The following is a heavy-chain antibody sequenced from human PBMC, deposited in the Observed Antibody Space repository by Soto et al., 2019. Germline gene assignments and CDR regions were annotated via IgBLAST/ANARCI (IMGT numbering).Heavy chain of an antibody. CDR2: ISYDGSNK. J-gene: IGHJ6*02. CDR3: GYDSPGNYYGMDV. Sequence: PGGSLRLSCAASGFTFSSYGMHWVRQAPGKGLEWVAVISYDGSNKYYADSVKGRFTISRDNSKNTLYLQMNSLRAEDTAVYYCGYDSPGNYYGMDVWGQGTTVTVSS. V-gene: IGHV3-30*18. CDR1: GFTFSSYG.